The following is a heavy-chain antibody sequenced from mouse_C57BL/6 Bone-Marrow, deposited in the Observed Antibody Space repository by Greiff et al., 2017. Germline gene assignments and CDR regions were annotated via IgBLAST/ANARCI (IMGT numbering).Heavy chain of an antibody. CDR2: IYPRSGNT. CDR1: GYTFTSYG. CDR3: ARGSLLLEAY. Sequence: QVHVKQSGAELARPGASVKLSCKASGYTFTSYGISWVKQRTGQGLEWIGEIYPRSGNTYYNEKFKGKATLTADKSSSTAYMELRSLTSEDSAVYFCARGSLLLEAYWGQGTLVTVSA. D-gene: IGHD1-1*01. J-gene: IGHJ3*01. V-gene: IGHV1-81*01.